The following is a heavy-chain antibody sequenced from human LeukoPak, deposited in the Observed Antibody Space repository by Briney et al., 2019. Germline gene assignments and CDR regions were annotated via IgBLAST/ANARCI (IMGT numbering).Heavy chain of an antibody. CDR1: GGSISSYY. Sequence: SETLSLTCTVSGGSISSYYWSWIRQPPGKGLEWIGYIYYSGSTNYNPSLKSRVTISVDTSKNQFSLKLSSVTAADTAAYYCARMGWSSGYYLVDYWGQGTLVTVSS. J-gene: IGHJ4*02. CDR2: IYYSGST. CDR3: ARMGWSSGYYLVDY. D-gene: IGHD3-22*01. V-gene: IGHV4-59*01.